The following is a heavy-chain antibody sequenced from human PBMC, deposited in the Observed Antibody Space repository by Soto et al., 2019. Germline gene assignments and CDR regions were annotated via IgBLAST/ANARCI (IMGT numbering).Heavy chain of an antibody. CDR3: WDTLVTRGDFDV. CDR2: IRSNAAGGTA. V-gene: IGHV3-15*07. D-gene: IGHD4-17*01. J-gene: IGHJ3*01. CDR1: GHIFTGAW. Sequence: EVPLVESGGGLVKPGGSLRLSCVAYGHIFTGAWMNWGRLPPGKGLEWVGRIRSNAAGGTADYAVPVKGRFTISRHDSKNMVFLQMDGLKTEDTALYYCWDTLVTRGDFDVWGRGTMVTVSS.